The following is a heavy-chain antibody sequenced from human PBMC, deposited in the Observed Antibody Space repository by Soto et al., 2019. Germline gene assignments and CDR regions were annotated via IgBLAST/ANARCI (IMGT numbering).Heavy chain of an antibody. Sequence: QVQLVESGGGLVKPGGSLRLSCAASGFTFRDYYMSWIRQAPGKGLEWVSYISSSSGYINYADSVKGRFTISRDNAKNSLYLQMNRLRAEDTAVYYCAREGPGSSSWYVDSWGQGTLVTVSS. J-gene: IGHJ4*02. CDR1: GFTFRDYY. D-gene: IGHD6-13*01. V-gene: IGHV3-11*05. CDR2: ISSSSGYI. CDR3: AREGPGSSSWYVDS.